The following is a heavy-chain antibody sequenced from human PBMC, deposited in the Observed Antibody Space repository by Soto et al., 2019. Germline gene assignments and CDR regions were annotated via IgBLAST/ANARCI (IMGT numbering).Heavy chain of an antibody. Sequence: SETLSLTCAVYGGSFSGYYWSWIRQPPGKGLEWIGEINHSGSTNYNPSLKSRVTISVDTSKNQFSLKLSSVTAADTAVYYCARDILTGSLDDWGQGTLVTVSS. J-gene: IGHJ4*02. V-gene: IGHV4-34*01. D-gene: IGHD3-9*01. CDR3: ARDILTGSLDD. CDR1: GGSFSGYY. CDR2: INHSGST.